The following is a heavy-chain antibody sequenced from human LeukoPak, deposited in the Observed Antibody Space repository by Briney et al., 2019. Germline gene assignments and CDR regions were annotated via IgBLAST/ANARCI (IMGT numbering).Heavy chain of an antibody. J-gene: IGHJ6*03. CDR3: ANPNGYDFWSGYWGYMDV. CDR1: GFTFSSYG. D-gene: IGHD3-3*01. V-gene: IGHV3-23*01. CDR2: ISGSGGST. Sequence: GGSLRPSCAASGFTFSSYGMSWVRQAPGKGLEWVSTISGSGGSTYYADSVKGRFTISRDNSKNTLYLQMHSLRAEDTAVYYCANPNGYDFWSGYWGYMDVWGKGTTVTVSS.